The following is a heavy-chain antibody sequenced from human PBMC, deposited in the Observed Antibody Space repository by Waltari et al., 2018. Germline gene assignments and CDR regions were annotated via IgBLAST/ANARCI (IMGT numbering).Heavy chain of an antibody. CDR2: VDPEDGDT. CDR1: GYTFTDYY. CDR3: APDYYGDYAAVDL. D-gene: IGHD4-17*01. Sequence: EVQLVQSGAEVKKPGATVKISCKASGYTFTDYYRHWVQQAPGKGLEWMGRVDPEDGDTIYAETFPGRVTITGDTSTDTAYMVMSSLRSEDPAVYYCAPDYYGDYAAVDLWGRGTLVTVSS. J-gene: IGHJ2*01. V-gene: IGHV1-69-2*01.